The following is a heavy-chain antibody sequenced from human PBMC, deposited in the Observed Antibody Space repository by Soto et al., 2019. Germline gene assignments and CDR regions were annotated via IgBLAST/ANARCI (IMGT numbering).Heavy chain of an antibody. CDR3: TVIKWRDQNRTSGYRFDP. D-gene: IGHD5-12*01. CDR1: GGSIESYY. CDR2: IKSRADGETK. V-gene: IGHV3-15*07. J-gene: IGHJ5*02. Sequence: PSETLSLTCTVSGGSIESYYWNWIRQPAGKGLEWIGRIKSRADGETKDYGAPVRGRFTISRDDSKNTLYLQMNSLKTEDTAIYYCTVIKWRDQNRTSGYRFDPWGPGNLVTVSS.